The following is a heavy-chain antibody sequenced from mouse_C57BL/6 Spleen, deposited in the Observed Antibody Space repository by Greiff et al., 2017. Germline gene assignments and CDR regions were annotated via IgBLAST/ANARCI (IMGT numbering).Heavy chain of an antibody. Sequence: VHVKQSGTVLARPGASVKMSCKTSGYTFTSYWMHWVKQRPGQGLEWIGAIYPGNSDTSYNQKFKGKAKLTAVTSASTAYMELSSLTNEDSAVYYCTKDYDDYYAMDYWGQGTSVTVSS. CDR1: GYTFTSYW. CDR2: IYPGNSDT. CDR3: TKDYDDYYAMDY. V-gene: IGHV1-5*01. D-gene: IGHD2-4*01. J-gene: IGHJ4*01.